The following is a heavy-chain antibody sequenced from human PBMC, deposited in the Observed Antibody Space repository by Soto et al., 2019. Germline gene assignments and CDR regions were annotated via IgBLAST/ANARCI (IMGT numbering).Heavy chain of an antibody. J-gene: IGHJ5*02. V-gene: IGHV4-59*01. D-gene: IGHD6-13*01. CDR2: IYYSGST. Sequence: SETLSLTCTVSGGSISDYYWSWIRQPPGKGLEWIGYIYYSGSTNYNPSLKSRVIISVDTSKNQFSLKLSSVTAADTAVYYCAQITATDWFDPWGQGTLVTVSS. CDR1: GGSISDYY. CDR3: AQITATDWFDP.